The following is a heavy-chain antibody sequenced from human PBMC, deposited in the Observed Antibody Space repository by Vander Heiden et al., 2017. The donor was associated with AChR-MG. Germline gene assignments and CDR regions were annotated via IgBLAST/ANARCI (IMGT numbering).Heavy chain of an antibody. J-gene: IGHJ4*02. Sequence: EVQLLESGGGFIQPGGSLRLSCAASGFTFSRSAMSWVRQAPGRGLGWVSGVTGSGGRTDYEDSVKGRFTVSRDNSKDTLYLQMSSLRAEDTAVYYCAKGIGYTYGPIDYWGQGTLVTV. CDR1: GFTFSRSA. CDR3: AKGIGYTYGPIDY. CDR2: VTGSGGRT. V-gene: IGHV3-23*01. D-gene: IGHD5-18*01.